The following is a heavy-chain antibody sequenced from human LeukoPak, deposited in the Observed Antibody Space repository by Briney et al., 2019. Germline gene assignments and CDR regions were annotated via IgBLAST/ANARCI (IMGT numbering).Heavy chain of an antibody. CDR1: GGSFSGYY. CDR3: ARVKTTMIVDTRAFDI. J-gene: IGHJ3*02. CDR2: IYHSGST. D-gene: IGHD3-22*01. Sequence: PSETLSLPCAVYGGSFSGYYRSWIRQSPGKGLEWIGEIYHSGSTNSNPSLKSRVTISVDTSKNQFSLKLSSVTAADTAVYYCARVKTTMIVDTRAFDIWGQGTMVTVSS. V-gene: IGHV4-34*01.